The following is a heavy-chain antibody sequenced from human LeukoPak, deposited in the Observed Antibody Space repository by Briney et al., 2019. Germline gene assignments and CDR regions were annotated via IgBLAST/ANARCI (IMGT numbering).Heavy chain of an antibody. Sequence: SVKVSCKASGATFSSYAISWVRQAPGQGLEWVGGIIPIFGRANYAQKFQGRVTITADESTSTAYMELSSLRSEDTAVYYCARDRGDSSGFGAFDIWGQGTMVTVSS. CDR1: GATFSSYA. D-gene: IGHD3-22*01. CDR3: ARDRGDSSGFGAFDI. CDR2: IIPIFGRA. V-gene: IGHV1-69*01. J-gene: IGHJ3*02.